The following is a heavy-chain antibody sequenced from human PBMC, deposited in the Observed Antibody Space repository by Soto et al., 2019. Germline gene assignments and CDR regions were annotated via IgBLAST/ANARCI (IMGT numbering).Heavy chain of an antibody. J-gene: IGHJ1*01. CDR1: GITFSSEG. Sequence: GGSLRLSCVVSGITFSSEGMTWVRQARGRGLEWVSGISGSGVSTYYADSVKGRFIISRDNSKNTLFLQMNSLRADDTAVYYWAVINRKLYPSNFHNWGQGTLVTVSS. D-gene: IGHD2-21*01. CDR3: AVINRKLYPSNFHN. V-gene: IGHV3-23*01. CDR2: ISGSGVST.